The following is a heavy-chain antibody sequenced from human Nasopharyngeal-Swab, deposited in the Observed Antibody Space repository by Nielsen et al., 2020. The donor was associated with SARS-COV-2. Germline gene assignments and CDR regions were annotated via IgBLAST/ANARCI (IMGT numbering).Heavy chain of an antibody. CDR1: GGSISSYY. J-gene: IGHJ4*02. CDR3: ARDSRSGWLY. V-gene: IGHV4-59*01. Sequence: SETLSLTCTVSGGSISSYYWSWIRQPPGKGLEWIGYIYYSGSTTYNPSLKIRVTISVDTSKNQFSLKLSSVTAADTAVYYCARDSRSGWLYWGQGTLVTVSS. D-gene: IGHD6-19*01. CDR2: IYYSGST.